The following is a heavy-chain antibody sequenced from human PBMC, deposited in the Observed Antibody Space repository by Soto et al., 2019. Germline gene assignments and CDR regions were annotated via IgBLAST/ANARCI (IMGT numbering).Heavy chain of an antibody. CDR3: TREMGSTSCPGHY. V-gene: IGHV3-49*03. CDR2: IRSKAYGGTT. Sequence: GGSLRVSCTASGLNFGDYAMSWFRQAPGKGLEWVGFIRSKAYGGTTEYAASVKGRFTISRDDSKSIAYLQMNSLKTEDTAVYYCTREMGSTSCPGHYWGQGTLVTVPQ. CDR1: GLNFGDYA. J-gene: IGHJ4*02. D-gene: IGHD2-2*01.